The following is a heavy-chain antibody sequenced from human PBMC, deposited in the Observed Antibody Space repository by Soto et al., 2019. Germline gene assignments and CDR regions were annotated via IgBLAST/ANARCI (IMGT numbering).Heavy chain of an antibody. V-gene: IGHV4-34*01. D-gene: IGHD3-3*01. J-gene: IGHJ6*03. CDR3: ARGRSLRFLEGGYYYYMDV. CDR1: GGSFSGYY. CDR2: INHSGST. Sequence: QVQLQQWGAGLLKPSETLSLTCAVYGGSFSGYYWSWIRQPPGKGLEWIGEINHSGSTNYNPSLKSRVTISVDTSNNQFSLKRSSVTAADTAVYDCARGRSLRFLEGGYYYYMDVWGKGTTVTVSS.